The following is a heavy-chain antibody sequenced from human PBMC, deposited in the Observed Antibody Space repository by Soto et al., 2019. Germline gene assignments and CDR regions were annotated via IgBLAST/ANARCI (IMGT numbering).Heavy chain of an antibody. CDR2: IKADGSDK. Sequence: EVQLVESGGGLVQPGGSLRLSCTASGFMFSNYWMSWVRQPPGKGLEWVANIKADGSDKYYVDSMRGRFTISRDNAKNSLYLQLTSLRADDTAVYYCVRAREQGSADYWGQGTLVTVSS. J-gene: IGHJ4*02. CDR1: GFMFSNYW. CDR3: VRAREQGSADY. V-gene: IGHV3-7*01. D-gene: IGHD1-1*01.